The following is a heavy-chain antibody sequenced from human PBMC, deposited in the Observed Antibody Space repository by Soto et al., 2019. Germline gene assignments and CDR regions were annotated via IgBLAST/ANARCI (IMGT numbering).Heavy chain of an antibody. Sequence: EVQLVESGGGLVQPGGSLRLSCAASGFTVSSNYMSWVRQAPGKGLEWVSVIYSGGSTYYADSVKGRFTISRDNSKNALYHQMNSLRAEDTAVYYCARDPTIAPSGGYYYYYYGMYVLGQGTTVTVSS. D-gene: IGHD6-13*01. J-gene: IGHJ6*02. V-gene: IGHV3-66*01. CDR3: ARDPTIAPSGGYYYYYYGMYV. CDR2: IYSGGST. CDR1: GFTVSSNY.